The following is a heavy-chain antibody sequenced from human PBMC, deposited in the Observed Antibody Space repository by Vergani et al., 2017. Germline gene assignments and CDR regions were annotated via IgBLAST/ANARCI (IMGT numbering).Heavy chain of an antibody. Sequence: QVQLVQSGAEVKKPGASVKVSCKASGYTFTSYDINWVRQATGQGLEWMGWMNPNSGNTGYAQKFQGRVTMTRNTSISSAYMELSILRSEDTAVYYCARGWWGYCSSTSCYQFGYWGQGTLVTVSS. J-gene: IGHJ4*02. CDR1: GYTFTSYD. V-gene: IGHV1-8*01. CDR2: MNPNSGNT. D-gene: IGHD2-2*01. CDR3: ARGWWGYCSSTSCYQFGY.